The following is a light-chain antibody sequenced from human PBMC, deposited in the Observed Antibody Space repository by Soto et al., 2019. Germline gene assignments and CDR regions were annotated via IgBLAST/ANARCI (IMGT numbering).Light chain of an antibody. CDR3: QQYNSDST. CDR1: QSISIW. CDR2: KAS. V-gene: IGKV1-5*03. Sequence: IQMTQSPSTLSASVGDRVTITCRASQSISIWLAWYQQKPGKAPKLLIQKASSLESEVPSRFSGSGSGTEFTLTINSLQPDDSAIYYCQQYNSDSTFGQGPKVEIK. J-gene: IGKJ1*01.